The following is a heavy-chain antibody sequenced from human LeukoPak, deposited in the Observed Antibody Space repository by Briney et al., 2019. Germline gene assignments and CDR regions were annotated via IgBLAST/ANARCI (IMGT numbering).Heavy chain of an antibody. V-gene: IGHV5-51*01. CDR1: GYSFTSYW. Sequence: GESLKISCKGSGYSFTSYWIGWVRQMPGKGLEWMGIIYPDDSDTRYSPSFEGQVIISVDKSISTAYLQWSSLKASDTATYYCARHGHCTNGVCYSNYYYYMDAWGKGTTVTVSS. CDR3: ARHGHCTNGVCYSNYYYYMDA. D-gene: IGHD2-8*01. J-gene: IGHJ6*03. CDR2: IYPDDSDT.